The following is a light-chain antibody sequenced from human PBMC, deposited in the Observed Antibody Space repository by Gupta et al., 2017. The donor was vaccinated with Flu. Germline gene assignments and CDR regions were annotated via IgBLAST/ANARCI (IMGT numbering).Light chain of an antibody. CDR1: QSLVFGNGITY. CDR2: EVS. V-gene: IGKV2-30*01. J-gene: IGKJ2*02. Sequence: CRSCQSLVFGNGITYLNWFQQRPGQSPRRLIYEVSNLDSGVPDRFSGSGSGTDFPLKISRVGAEDVGAYYCMRGTQAWTVGHGTRLEI. CDR3: MRGTQAWT.